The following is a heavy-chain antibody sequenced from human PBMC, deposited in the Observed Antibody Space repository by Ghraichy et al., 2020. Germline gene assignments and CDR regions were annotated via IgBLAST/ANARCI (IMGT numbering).Heavy chain of an antibody. J-gene: IGHJ4*02. CDR3: ARDWIAATNIASRRAPPPFDY. CDR1: GYTFTSSG. D-gene: IGHD5-12*01. Sequence: ASVKVSCQASGYTFTSSGISWVRQAPGQGLEWMGWISAHDGNTDYAQKLQGRVTMTTDTSTNTAYMELRSLRSDDTAVYYCARDWIAATNIASRRAPPPFDYWGQGTLVTVSS. CDR2: ISAHDGNT. V-gene: IGHV1-18*01.